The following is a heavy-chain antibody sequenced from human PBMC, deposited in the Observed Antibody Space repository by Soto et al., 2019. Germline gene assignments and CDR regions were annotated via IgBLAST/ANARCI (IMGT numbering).Heavy chain of an antibody. CDR2: ISAYNGNT. CDR1: GCTFTSYG. J-gene: IGHJ4*02. D-gene: IGHD3-22*01. Sequence: ASVKVSCKASGCTFTSYGISWVRQAPGQGLEWMGWISAYNGNTNYAQKLQGRVTMTTDTSTSTAYMELRSLRSDDTAVYYCARVSGIYSSGYYYFDYWGQGTLVTVSS. V-gene: IGHV1-18*01. CDR3: ARVSGIYSSGYYYFDY.